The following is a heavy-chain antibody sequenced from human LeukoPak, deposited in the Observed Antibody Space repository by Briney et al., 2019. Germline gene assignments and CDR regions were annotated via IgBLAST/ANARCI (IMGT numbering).Heavy chain of an antibody. CDR1: GGSFSGYY. CDR2: INHSGST. D-gene: IGHD3-10*01. Sequence: SETLSLTCAVYGGSFSGYYWSWIRQPPGKGLEWIGEINHSGSTNYNPSLKSRVTISVDTSKNQFSLKLSSVTAADTAVYYCARGLGGSGSYYSNWFDPWGQGALVTVSS. V-gene: IGHV4-34*01. J-gene: IGHJ5*02. CDR3: ARGLGGSGSYYSNWFDP.